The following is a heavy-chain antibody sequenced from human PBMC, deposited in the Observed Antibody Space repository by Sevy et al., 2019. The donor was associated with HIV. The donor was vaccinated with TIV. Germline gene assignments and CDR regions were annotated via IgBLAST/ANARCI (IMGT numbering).Heavy chain of an antibody. CDR1: GYTFTGDY. CDR2: VFPNSGGP. V-gene: IGHV1-2*06. J-gene: IGHJ6*02. CDR3: ARDGGGGTTNAGMDV. Sequence: ASVKVSCKASGYTFTGDYLHWVRQAPGHGLEWMGRVFPNSGGPNYAQTFQGRVTMTRDTSIRTAYMKLSRLRSDDTAVYYWARDGGGGTTNAGMDVWGQGTTVTVSS. D-gene: IGHD1-7*01.